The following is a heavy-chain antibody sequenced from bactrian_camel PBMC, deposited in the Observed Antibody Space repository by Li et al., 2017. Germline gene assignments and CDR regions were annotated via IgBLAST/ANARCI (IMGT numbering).Heavy chain of an antibody. V-gene: IGHV3S53*01. CDR3: AAGWGCTERPGINY. Sequence: VQLVESGGGSVQAGGSLRLSCAAPGYIDSRSCMGWFRQAPGKEREGVAVIDRFGWTTYVDPVKGRFTISQNTAKNTLYLQMNSLKPEDSAMYYCAAGWGCTERPGINYWGQGTQVTVS. CDR2: IDRFGWT. D-gene: IGHD3*01. J-gene: IGHJ4*01. CDR1: GYIDSRSC.